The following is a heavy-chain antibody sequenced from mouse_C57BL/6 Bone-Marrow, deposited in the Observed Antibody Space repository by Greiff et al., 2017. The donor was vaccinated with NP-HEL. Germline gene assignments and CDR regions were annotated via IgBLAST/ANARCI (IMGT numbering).Heavy chain of an antibody. Sequence: EVQLQQSGPVLVKPGASVRMSFKASGYTFTDNYMTWVKQSLGRSLGWMGVFIPYNGGTSYNQKFKGKATLTVDKSSSTAYMELNSLTSEDSAVYYCAREAQAIDYWGQGTTLTVSS. D-gene: IGHD3-2*02. V-gene: IGHV1-19*01. CDR1: GYTFTDNY. CDR2: FIPYNGGT. CDR3: AREAQAIDY. J-gene: IGHJ2*01.